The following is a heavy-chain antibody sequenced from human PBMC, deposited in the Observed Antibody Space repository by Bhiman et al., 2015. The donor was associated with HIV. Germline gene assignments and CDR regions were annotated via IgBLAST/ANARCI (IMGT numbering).Heavy chain of an antibody. J-gene: IGHJ6*03. CDR3: ARLPFGAYYYYYMDV. D-gene: IGHD3-16*01. Sequence: EVQLVESGGGLVKPGGSLRLSCAASGFTVSSNYMSWVRQAPGKGLEWVSVIYSGGSTYYADSVKGRFTISRDNSKNTLYLQMNSLRAEDTAVYYCARLPFGAYYYYYMDVWGKGTTVTVSS. CDR1: GFTVSSNY. V-gene: IGHV3-66*02. CDR2: IYSGGST.